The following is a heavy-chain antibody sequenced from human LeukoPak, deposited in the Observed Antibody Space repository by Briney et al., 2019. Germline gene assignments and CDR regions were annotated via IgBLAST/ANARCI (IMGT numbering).Heavy chain of an antibody. Sequence: GGSLRLSCAASGFTFSSYAMSWVRQAPGKGLEWVSAISGSGGSTYYADSVKGRFTISRDNSKNTLYLQMNSLRAEDTAVYYCAKDSLRVVEVGITQTDYWGQGALVTVSS. CDR2: ISGSGGST. CDR3: AKDSLRVVEVGITQTDY. CDR1: GFTFSSYA. J-gene: IGHJ4*02. D-gene: IGHD2-15*01. V-gene: IGHV3-23*01.